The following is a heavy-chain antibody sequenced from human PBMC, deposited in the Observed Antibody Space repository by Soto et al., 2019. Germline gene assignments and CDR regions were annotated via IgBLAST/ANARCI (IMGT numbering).Heavy chain of an antibody. CDR3: VRRGRYLRGAFDI. J-gene: IGHJ3*02. D-gene: IGHD2-2*02. Sequence: ASVKVSCKASGYTFTNNDIVWVRQATGQGLEWMGWMNPNSGNMGHAPKFQGRLTMTRSTSIDTAYMELASLRPEDTALYFCVRRGRYLRGAFDIWGQGTEVTVS. V-gene: IGHV1-8*01. CDR1: GYTFTNND. CDR2: MNPNSGNM.